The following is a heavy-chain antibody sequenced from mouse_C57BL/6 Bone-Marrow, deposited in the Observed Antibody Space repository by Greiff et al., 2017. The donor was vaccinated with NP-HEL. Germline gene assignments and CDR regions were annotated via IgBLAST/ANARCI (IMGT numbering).Heavy chain of an antibody. Sequence: QVQLKQPGAELVKPGASVTLSCKASGYTFTSYWMQWVKQRPGQGLEWIGELDPSDSYNNYNQKFKGKATLTVDTSSSTAYMQLRSLTSEDSAVYYCAREDYYGSFGYWGQGTTLTVSS. CDR1: GYTFTSYW. J-gene: IGHJ2*01. CDR2: LDPSDSYN. V-gene: IGHV1-50*01. D-gene: IGHD1-1*01. CDR3: AREDYYGSFGY.